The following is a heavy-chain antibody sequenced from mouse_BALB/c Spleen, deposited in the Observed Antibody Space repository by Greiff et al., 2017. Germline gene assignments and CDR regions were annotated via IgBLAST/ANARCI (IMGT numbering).Heavy chain of an antibody. J-gene: IGHJ3*01. Sequence: VKLMESGPGLVAPSQCLSISCTVSGFSLTGYCVNWVRQPPGKGLEWLGMIWGDGSTDYNSALKSRLSISKDNAKSQVFLKMNSLQTDDTARYYGARGGRGRRGAFAYWGQGTLVTVSA. CDR3: ARGGRGRRGAFAY. CDR2: IWGDGST. CDR1: GFSLTGYC. V-gene: IGHV2-6-7*01.